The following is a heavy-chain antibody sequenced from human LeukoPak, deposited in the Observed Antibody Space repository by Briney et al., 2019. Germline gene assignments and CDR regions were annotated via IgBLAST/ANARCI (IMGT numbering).Heavy chain of an antibody. D-gene: IGHD3-3*01. CDR1: GYTFTSYG. CDR3: ARTHVVLRFLEWFNYYYYYGMDV. Sequence: ASVKVSCKASGYTFTSYGISWVRQAPGQGLEWMGGIIPIFGTANCAQKFQGRVTITADESTSTAYMELSSLRPEDTAVYYCARTHVVLRFLEWFNYYYYYGMDVWGQGTTVTVSS. CDR2: IIPIFGTA. J-gene: IGHJ6*02. V-gene: IGHV1-69*13.